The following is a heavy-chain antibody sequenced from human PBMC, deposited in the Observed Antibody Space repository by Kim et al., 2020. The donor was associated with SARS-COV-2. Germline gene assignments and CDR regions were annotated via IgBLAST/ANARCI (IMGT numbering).Heavy chain of an antibody. CDR1: GFTFSSYA. J-gene: IGHJ4*02. CDR3: AKEVASSGWYTIDY. D-gene: IGHD6-19*01. Sequence: GGSLRLSCAASGFTFSSYAMSWVRQAPGKGLEWVSAISGSGDGTYYADSVKGRFTISRDNSKNTQYLQINSLRADDTAVYYCAKEVASSGWYTIDYWGQGTLVTVSS. CDR2: ISGSGDGT. V-gene: IGHV3-23*01.